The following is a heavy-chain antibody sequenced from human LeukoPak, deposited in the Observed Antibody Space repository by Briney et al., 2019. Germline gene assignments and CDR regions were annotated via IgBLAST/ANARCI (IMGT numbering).Heavy chain of an antibody. J-gene: IGHJ6*04. CDR1: GFTFSSHG. CDR3: AELGITMIGGV. Sequence: PGGSLRLSCAASGFTFSSHGMNWVRQAPGEGLEWVSCVSSSGTNIDYADSVKGRFTISRDNVKNSLYLQMNSLRAEDTAVYYCAELGITMIGGVWGKGTTVTISS. V-gene: IGHV3-21*01. D-gene: IGHD3-10*02. CDR2: VSSSGTNI.